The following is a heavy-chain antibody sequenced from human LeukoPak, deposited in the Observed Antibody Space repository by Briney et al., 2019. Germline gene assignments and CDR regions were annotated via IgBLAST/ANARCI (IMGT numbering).Heavy chain of an antibody. CDR1: GFTFSESA. V-gene: IGHV3-73*01. J-gene: IGHJ6*02. Sequence: PGGSLRLSCAASGFTFSESAIHGVHQASGKGLEWIGRIRSKANTYATAYAASVKGRFTISRDDSENTAYLQMNSLKAEDTAMYYCTRLEDKVIYIMDVWGQGTTVTVSS. D-gene: IGHD5-12*01. CDR3: TRLEDKVIYIMDV. CDR2: IRSKANTYAT.